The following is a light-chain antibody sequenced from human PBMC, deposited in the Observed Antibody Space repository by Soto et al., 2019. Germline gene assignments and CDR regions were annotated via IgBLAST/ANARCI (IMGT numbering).Light chain of an antibody. CDR1: VTIIQY. CDR3: QHSYTAPWT. J-gene: IGKJ1*01. Sequence: DIPMTQSPSSLSASLGDRVTITCRASVTIIQYLNWYQQKPGKVPRLLVYGASRLETGVPSRFSASGFGTEFTLTIRGLQSEDFATYYCQHSYTAPWTFGQGTKV. V-gene: IGKV1-39*01. CDR2: GAS.